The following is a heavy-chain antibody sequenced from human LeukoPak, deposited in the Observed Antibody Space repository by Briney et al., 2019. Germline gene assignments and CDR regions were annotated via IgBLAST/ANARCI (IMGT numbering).Heavy chain of an antibody. CDR2: ISSSSSYI. V-gene: IGHV3-21*01. Sequence: GGSLRLSCAASGFTFSSYSMNWVRQAPGKGLEWVSSISSSSSYIYYADSVKGRFTISRDNAKHSLYLQMNSLRAEDTAVYYCARGVVVPAAIGYYFDYWGQGTLVTVSS. CDR1: GFTFSSYS. J-gene: IGHJ4*02. D-gene: IGHD2-2*01. CDR3: ARGVVVPAAIGYYFDY.